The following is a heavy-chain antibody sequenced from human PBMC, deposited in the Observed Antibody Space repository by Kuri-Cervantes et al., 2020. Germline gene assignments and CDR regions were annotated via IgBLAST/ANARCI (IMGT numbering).Heavy chain of an antibody. Sequence: GESLKISCAASGYTFTSYYMHWVRQAPGQGLEWMGIINPSGGSTSYAQKFQGRVTMTRDTSTSTVYMELSSLRSEDTAVYYCARRRGIAVDYWGQGTLVTVSS. J-gene: IGHJ4*02. V-gene: IGHV1-46*01. CDR3: ARRRGIAVDY. CDR1: GYTFTSYY. D-gene: IGHD6-13*01. CDR2: INPSGGST.